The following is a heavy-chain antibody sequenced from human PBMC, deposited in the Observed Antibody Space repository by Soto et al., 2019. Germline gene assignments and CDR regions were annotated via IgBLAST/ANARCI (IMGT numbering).Heavy chain of an antibody. J-gene: IGHJ5*02. CDR2: INGGRS. CDR1: GLTGLTFSRYD. D-gene: IGHD2-2*01. Sequence: EVQLLESGGGLVQPGGSLRLSCAASGLTGLTFSRYDMSWVRQASGRGLEWVSAINGGRSFYGYSVEGRFTVSRDDSKNTLYLQFNNLRVEDTAIFYSATHAWDLWGQGTLVTVSS. CDR3: ATHAWDL. V-gene: IGHV3-23*01.